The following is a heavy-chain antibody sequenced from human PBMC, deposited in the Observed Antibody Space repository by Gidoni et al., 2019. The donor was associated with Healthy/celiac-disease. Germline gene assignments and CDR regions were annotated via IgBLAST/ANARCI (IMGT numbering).Heavy chain of an antibody. CDR2: IYYSGST. V-gene: IGHV4-39*01. D-gene: IGHD3-16*01. CDR1: GGSLSSSSYY. CDR3: EGRTFMRY. J-gene: IGHJ4*02. Sequence: LQLQESCPGLLTPSETLSLTCTVSGGSLSSSSYYWGWIRQPPGKGLEWIGSIYYSGSTYYNPALKSRVTISVDTAKNQFSLKLSSVTAADTAVYYWEGRTFMRYWGQGTLVTVSS.